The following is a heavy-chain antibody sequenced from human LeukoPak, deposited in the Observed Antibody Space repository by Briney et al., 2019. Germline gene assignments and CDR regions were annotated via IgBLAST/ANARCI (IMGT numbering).Heavy chain of an antibody. CDR3: ARQRLGVAGSPVWGNFYSYYYMDV. J-gene: IGHJ6*03. D-gene: IGHD6-19*01. CDR1: GGSFSDYH. V-gene: IGHV4-34*01. CDR2: ISHGGST. Sequence: PSETLSLTCAVYGGSFSDYHWSWIRQSPGKGLEWIGEISHGGSTNYNPSLKSRVSISLDTSKNHFSLKLNSVTAADTAMYYCARQRLGVAGSPVWGNFYSYYYMDVWGNGTTVTISS.